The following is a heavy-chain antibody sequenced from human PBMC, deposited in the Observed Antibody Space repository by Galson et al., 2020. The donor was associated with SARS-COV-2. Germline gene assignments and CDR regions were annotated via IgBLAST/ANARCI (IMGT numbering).Heavy chain of an antibody. CDR3: AKDRGSDYGDQLYY. D-gene: IGHD4-17*01. J-gene: IGHJ4*02. V-gene: IGHV3-23*01. Sequence: GGSLRLSCAASGFTFSRYAMSWVRQAPGKGLEWVSAISGGGGTTYYADSVKGRFTISRDSYQNTLYLQMNRRRAEDTAVYYCAKDRGSDYGDQLYYWCQGVLVTVSS. CDR1: GFTFSRYA. CDR2: ISGGGGTT.